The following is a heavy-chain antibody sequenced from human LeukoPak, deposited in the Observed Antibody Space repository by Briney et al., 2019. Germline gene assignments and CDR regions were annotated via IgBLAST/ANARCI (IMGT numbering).Heavy chain of an antibody. V-gene: IGHV3-7*01. CDR1: GFTFNKYW. Sequence: GGSLRLSCAASGFTFNKYWMSWVRQAPGKGLEWVANIKQDGSDKYCVDSVKGRFTISRDNAKNSLYLQMNTLRAEDTAVYYCAREWWGGESSSWSGYIDYWGQGTLVPVSS. J-gene: IGHJ4*02. CDR2: IKQDGSDK. CDR3: AREWWGGESSSWSGYIDY. D-gene: IGHD6-13*01.